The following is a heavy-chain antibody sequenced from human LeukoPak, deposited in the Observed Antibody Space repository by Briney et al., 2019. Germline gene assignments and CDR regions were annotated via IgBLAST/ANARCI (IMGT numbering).Heavy chain of an antibody. CDR1: GYTFSNYG. CDR3: ASVDLLSDYCFFDY. Sequence: GASVKVSCKASGYTFSNYGISSVRQAPGQGLEWVGWIRGDNGNTNYAQKLQGRVTMTTDTSTRTAYMVLRRRGSDETSVYYCASVDLLSDYCFFDYWGQGNLVPVSS. V-gene: IGHV1-18*01. D-gene: IGHD3-9*01. CDR2: IRGDNGNT. J-gene: IGHJ4*02.